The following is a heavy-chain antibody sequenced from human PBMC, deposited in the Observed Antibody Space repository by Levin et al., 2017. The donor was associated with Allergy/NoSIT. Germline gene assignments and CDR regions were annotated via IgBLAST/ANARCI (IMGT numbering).Heavy chain of an antibody. CDR2: INPNSGGT. V-gene: IGHV1-2*02. CDR1: GYTFTGYY. D-gene: IGHD3/OR15-3a*01. Sequence: GESLKISCKASGYTFTGYYMHWVRQAPGQGLEWMGWINPNSGGTNYAQKFQGRVTMTRDTSISTAYMELSRLRSDDTAVYYCARVRGGFLDLDYWGQGTLVTVSS. CDR3: ARVRGGFLDLDY. J-gene: IGHJ4*02.